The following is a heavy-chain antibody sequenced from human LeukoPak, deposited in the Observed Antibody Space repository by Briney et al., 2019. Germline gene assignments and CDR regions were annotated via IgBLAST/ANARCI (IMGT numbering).Heavy chain of an antibody. CDR3: ARTAGRWYFDF. V-gene: IGHV4-38-2*01. Sequence: SETLSLTCALSNYSIICSYYWAWIRQPPGKGLEWIGCIYRSGSAYYNPSLKSRVTISVDTSKNQFSLKLISVTAADTAVYYCARTAGRWYFDFWGRGSLATVSS. CDR1: NYSIICSYY. D-gene: IGHD6-13*01. J-gene: IGHJ2*01. CDR2: IYRSGSA.